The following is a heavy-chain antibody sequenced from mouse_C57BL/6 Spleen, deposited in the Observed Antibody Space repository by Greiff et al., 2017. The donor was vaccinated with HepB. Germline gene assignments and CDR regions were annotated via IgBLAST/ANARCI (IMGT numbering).Heavy chain of an antibody. J-gene: IGHJ1*03. CDR1: GYTFTSYW. Sequence: VQLQQPGAELAKPGASVKLSCKASGYTFTSYWMQWVKQRPGQGLEWIGEIDPSDSYTNYNQKFKGKATLTVDTSSSTAYMQLSSLTSEDSAVYYCARWGVVANWYFDVWGTGTTVTVSS. V-gene: IGHV1-50*01. CDR2: IDPSDSYT. D-gene: IGHD1-1*01. CDR3: ARWGVVANWYFDV.